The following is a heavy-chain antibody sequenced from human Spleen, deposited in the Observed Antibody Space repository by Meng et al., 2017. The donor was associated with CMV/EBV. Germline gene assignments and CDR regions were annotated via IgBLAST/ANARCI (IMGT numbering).Heavy chain of an antibody. Sequence: GESLKISCAASGFTFSSYSMNWVRQAPGKGLEWVSCISSSRSYIYYADSVKGRFTISRDNAKNSLYLQMNSLRVEDTAVYYCARAGGYYDFWSGYYTEYYYYGMDVWGQGTTVTVSS. CDR2: ISSSRSYI. D-gene: IGHD3-3*01. V-gene: IGHV3-21*01. CDR1: GFTFSSYS. J-gene: IGHJ6*02. CDR3: ARAGGYYDFWSGYYTEYYYYGMDV.